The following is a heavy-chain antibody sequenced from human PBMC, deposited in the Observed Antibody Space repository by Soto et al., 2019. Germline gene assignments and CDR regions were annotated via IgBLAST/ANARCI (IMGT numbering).Heavy chain of an antibody. CDR1: VGSFSGYY. CDR3: ARMAVVIAIRYFDL. V-gene: IGHV4-34*01. CDR2: INHNGST. D-gene: IGHD2-21*01. Sequence: PSETLSLTCAVYVGSFSGYYGSGIRQPPGKGLEWSGEINHNGSTNYNPSLKSRVTISVDTSKNQFSLKLSSVTAADTAVYYCARMAVVIAIRYFDLWGRGPLVTVSS. J-gene: IGHJ2*01.